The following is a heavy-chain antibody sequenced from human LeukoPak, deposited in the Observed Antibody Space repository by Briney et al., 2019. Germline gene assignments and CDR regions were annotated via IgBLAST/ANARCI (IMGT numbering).Heavy chain of an antibody. CDR2: GGSGGST. Sequence: PGGSLRLSCAASGFIFSSYAMSWVRQAPGKGLEWVSYGGSGGSTYYADSVKGRFTVSRDNSKNTLYLQMNSLRAEDTAVYYCAKGGYDYVEIGYFDYWGQGTLVTVSS. V-gene: IGHV3-23*01. CDR1: GFIFSSYA. CDR3: AKGGYDYVEIGYFDY. J-gene: IGHJ4*02. D-gene: IGHD5-12*01.